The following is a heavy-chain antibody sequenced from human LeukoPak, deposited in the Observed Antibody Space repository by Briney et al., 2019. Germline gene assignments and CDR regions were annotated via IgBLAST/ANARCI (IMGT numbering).Heavy chain of an antibody. CDR2: IYSGGST. J-gene: IGHJ6*03. CDR1: GFTVSSNY. D-gene: IGHD6-13*01. CDR3: ARSIAAAGARDYMDV. V-gene: IGHV3-53*01. Sequence: GGSLRLSCAASGFTVSSNYMSWVRQAPGKGLEWVSVIYSGGSTYYADSVKGRFTISRDNSKNTLYLQMNSLRAEDTAVYYCARSIAAAGARDYMDVWGKGTTVTVS.